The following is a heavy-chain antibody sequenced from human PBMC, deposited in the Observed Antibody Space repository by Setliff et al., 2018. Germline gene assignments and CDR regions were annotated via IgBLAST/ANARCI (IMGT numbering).Heavy chain of an antibody. Sequence: SETLSLTCTVSGDSISSRRNYWSWIRQPAGKGLEWIGHIYTSGSTNYNPSLKSRVTISVDTSKNQFSLNLTSVTAADTAVYYCARASSGWYSAYYYYMDVWGKGTTVTVSS. CDR2: IYTSGST. J-gene: IGHJ6*03. CDR1: GDSISSRRNY. V-gene: IGHV4-61*09. CDR3: ARASSGWYSAYYYYMDV. D-gene: IGHD6-19*01.